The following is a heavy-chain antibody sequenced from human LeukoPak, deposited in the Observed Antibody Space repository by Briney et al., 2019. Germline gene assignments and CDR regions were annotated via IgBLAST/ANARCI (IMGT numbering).Heavy chain of an antibody. V-gene: IGHV3-30*18. Sequence: GGSLRLSCAASGFTFSSYGMHWVRQAPGKGLEWVAVISYDGSNKYYADSVKGRFTISRDNSKYTLYLQMNSLRAEDTAVYYCAKDRAAGTTYFDYWGQGTLVTVSS. J-gene: IGHJ4*02. CDR1: GFTFSSYG. D-gene: IGHD6-13*01. CDR2: ISYDGSNK. CDR3: AKDRAAGTTYFDY.